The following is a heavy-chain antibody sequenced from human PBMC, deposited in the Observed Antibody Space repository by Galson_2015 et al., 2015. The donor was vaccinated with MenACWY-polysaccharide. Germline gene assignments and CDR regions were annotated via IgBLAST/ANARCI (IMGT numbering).Heavy chain of an antibody. J-gene: IGHJ2*01. V-gene: IGHV4-4*07. CDR2: IHATGST. Sequence: ETLSLTCTVSHDSVSSSYWSWLRQSADKGLEYLGRIHATGSTAYNPSFRSRVAMSVDLPRNQLSLRLVSVTPSDTAIYYCARRSLDNWYFDLWGRGTLVIVSS. D-gene: IGHD1-1*01. CDR1: HDSVSSSY. CDR3: ARRSLDNWYFDL.